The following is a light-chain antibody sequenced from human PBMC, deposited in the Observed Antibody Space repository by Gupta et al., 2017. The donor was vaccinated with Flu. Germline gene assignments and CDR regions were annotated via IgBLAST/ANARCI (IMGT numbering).Light chain of an antibody. V-gene: IGKV3-15*01. J-gene: IGKJ1*01. CDR3: QQYNTWPPWT. CDR1: QSVDSN. CDR2: GAS. Sequence: EIVMTQSPATLSVSPGERATLSCRASQSVDSNLAWYQQKPGQAPRLLIYGASTRATAIPARFSGSGSGTEFTLTISSLQSEDFAVYYCQQYNTWPPWTFGQGTKVEIK.